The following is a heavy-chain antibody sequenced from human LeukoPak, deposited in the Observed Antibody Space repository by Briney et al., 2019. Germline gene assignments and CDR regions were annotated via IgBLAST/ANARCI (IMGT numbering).Heavy chain of an antibody. Sequence: SETLSLTCIVSGTSVSSGYYYWSWIRQPPGKGLEWIGYIYYSGSTNYNPSPKSRVTISVDTSKNQFSLKLSSVTAADTAVYYCARGLLGYCTNGVCYRDYYYYYGMDVWGQGTTVTVSS. CDR2: IYYSGST. D-gene: IGHD2-8*01. J-gene: IGHJ6*02. V-gene: IGHV4-61*01. CDR3: ARGLLGYCTNGVCYRDYYYYYGMDV. CDR1: GTSVSSGYYY.